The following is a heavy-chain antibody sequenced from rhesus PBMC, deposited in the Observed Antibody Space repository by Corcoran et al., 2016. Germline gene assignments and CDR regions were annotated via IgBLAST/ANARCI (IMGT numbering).Heavy chain of an antibody. CDR2: ILSDGSKN. CDR1: GFTFSTNG. Sequence: EVQLVESGGGLVQPGGSLRLSCAAYGFTFSTNGMHWVRQAPGKGLEWVAVILSDGSKNYYADSVKDRFTISRDNSKNMLYLQVNNLKLEDTAVYYCARSWPGFDYWGQGVLVTVSS. V-gene: IGHV3-54*02. D-gene: IGHD1-38*01. J-gene: IGHJ4*01. CDR3: ARSWPGFDY.